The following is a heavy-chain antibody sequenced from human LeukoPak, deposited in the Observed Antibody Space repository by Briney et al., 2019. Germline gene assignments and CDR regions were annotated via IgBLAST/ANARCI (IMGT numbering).Heavy chain of an antibody. CDR3: ARNRGYSGYDYGPQDY. V-gene: IGHV4-59*01. CDR1: GGSISSYY. D-gene: IGHD5-12*01. J-gene: IGHJ4*02. CDR2: IYYSGRN. Sequence: SETLSLTCTVSGGSISSYYWSWIRQPPGKGLEWIGYIYYSGRNNYAPSLKSRVIISVDTSKNQFSLKLSSVTAADTAVYYCARNRGYSGYDYGPQDYWGQGTLVTVSS.